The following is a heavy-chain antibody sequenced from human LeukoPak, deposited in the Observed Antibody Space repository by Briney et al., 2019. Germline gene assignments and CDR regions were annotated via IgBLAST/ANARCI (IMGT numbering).Heavy chain of an antibody. Sequence: GRSLRPSCAASGFTFSSYGMHWVRQAPGKGLEWVAVISYDGSNKYYADSVKGRFTISRDNSKNTLYLQMNSLRAEDTAVYYCAKDYSGSNFDYWGQGTLVTVSS. CDR3: AKDYSGSNFDY. CDR1: GFTFSSYG. V-gene: IGHV3-30*18. J-gene: IGHJ4*02. D-gene: IGHD1-26*01. CDR2: ISYDGSNK.